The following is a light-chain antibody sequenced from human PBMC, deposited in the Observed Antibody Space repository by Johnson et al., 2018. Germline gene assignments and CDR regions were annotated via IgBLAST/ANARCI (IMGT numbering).Light chain of an antibody. CDR3: GTWDSSLSAGNV. Sequence: QSVLTQPPSVSAAPGQKVTISCSGSSSNIGNNYVSWYQQLPGTAPKLLIYENNKRPSGIPDRFSCSKSGTSATLGITGLQTGDEADYYCGTWDSSLSAGNVFGTGTQVTVL. CDR1: SSNIGNNY. V-gene: IGLV1-51*02. CDR2: ENN. J-gene: IGLJ1*01.